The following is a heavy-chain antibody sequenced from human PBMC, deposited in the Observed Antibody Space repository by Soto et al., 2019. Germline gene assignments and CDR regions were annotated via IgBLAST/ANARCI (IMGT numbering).Heavy chain of an antibody. CDR3: ARVYSEGYCSGGSCYQIYYFDY. CDR1: GGSICSGGYS. D-gene: IGHD2-15*01. J-gene: IGHJ4*02. Sequence: SETLSLTCAVSGGSICSGGYSWSWIRQPPGKGLEWIGYIYYSGSTYYNPSLKSRVTISVDTSKNQFSLKLSSVTAADTAVYYCARVYSEGYCSGGSCYQIYYFDYWGQGTLVTVSS. CDR2: IYYSGST. V-gene: IGHV4-30-2*05.